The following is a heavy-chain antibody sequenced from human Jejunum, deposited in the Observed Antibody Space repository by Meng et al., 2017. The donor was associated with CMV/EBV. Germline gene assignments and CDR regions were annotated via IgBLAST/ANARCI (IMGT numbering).Heavy chain of an antibody. J-gene: IGHJ4*02. CDR3: TTVGPYSRSVY. CDR1: GFTFSNAW. CDR2: IKSNTYGGTT. Sequence: AASGFTFSNAWMNWVRQARGKGLEWVGHIKSNTYGGTTDYAAPVKGRFTISRDASKNTLYLQMTSLKTEDTAVYYCTTVGPYSRSVYWGQGTLVTVSS. V-gene: IGHV3-15*07. D-gene: IGHD1-14*01.